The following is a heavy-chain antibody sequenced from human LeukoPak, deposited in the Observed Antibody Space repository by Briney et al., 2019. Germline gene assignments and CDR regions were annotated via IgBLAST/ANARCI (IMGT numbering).Heavy chain of an antibody. J-gene: IGHJ5*02. Sequence: ASVKVSCKASGYTFTSYGISWVRQAPGQGLEWMGWISAYNGNTNYAQKLQGRVTMTTDTSTSTAYMELRSLRSDDTAVYYCARGLDYYYHSSGYYYWFDPWGQGTLVTVSS. D-gene: IGHD3-22*01. CDR3: ARGLDYYYHSSGYYYWFDP. CDR1: GYTFTSYG. CDR2: ISAYNGNT. V-gene: IGHV1-18*01.